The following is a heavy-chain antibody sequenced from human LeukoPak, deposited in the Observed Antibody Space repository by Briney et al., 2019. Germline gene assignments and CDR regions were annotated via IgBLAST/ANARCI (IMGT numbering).Heavy chain of an antibody. CDR1: GGSISSSSYY. D-gene: IGHD6-19*01. J-gene: IGHJ4*02. CDR3: ARQSAVAGTGY. Sequence: PSETLSLTCTVSGGSISSSSYYWGWIRQPPGKGLEWIGSIYYSGSTYYNPSLKSRVTISVDTSKNQFSLKLSSVTAADTAVYYCARQSAVAGTGYWGQGTLVTVSS. V-gene: IGHV4-39*01. CDR2: IYYSGST.